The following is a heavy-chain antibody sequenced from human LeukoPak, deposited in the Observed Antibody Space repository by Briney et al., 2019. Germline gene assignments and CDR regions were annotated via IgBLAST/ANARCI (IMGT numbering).Heavy chain of an antibody. J-gene: IGHJ4*02. D-gene: IGHD1-14*01. CDR2: ISAYNGNT. Sequence: ASVKVSCKASDSTFTNYIISWVRQAPGQGLEWMGWISAYNGNTNYAQKLQGRVTMTTDTSTSTAYMELSSLRSEDTAVYYCARVYLPEPYFDYWGQGTLVTVSS. V-gene: IGHV1-18*01. CDR1: DSTFTNYI. CDR3: ARVYLPEPYFDY.